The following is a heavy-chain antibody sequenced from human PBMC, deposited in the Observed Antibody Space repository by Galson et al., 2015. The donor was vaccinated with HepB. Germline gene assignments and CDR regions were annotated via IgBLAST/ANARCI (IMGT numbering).Heavy chain of an antibody. CDR1: GGTFSSYA. Sequence: SVKVSCKASGGTFSSYAISWVRQAPGQGLEWMGGIIPIFGTANYAQKFQGRVTITADESTSTAYMELSSLRSEDTAVYYCARDSGGITMVRGYWFDPWGQGTLVTVSS. D-gene: IGHD3-10*01. CDR2: IIPIFGTA. V-gene: IGHV1-69*13. CDR3: ARDSGGITMVRGYWFDP. J-gene: IGHJ5*02.